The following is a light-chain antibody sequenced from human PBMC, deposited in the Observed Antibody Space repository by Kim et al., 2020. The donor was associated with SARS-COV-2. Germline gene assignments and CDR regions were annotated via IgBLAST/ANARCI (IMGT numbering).Light chain of an antibody. CDR2: RND. V-gene: IGLV1-47*01. Sequence: QRLTISCSGSSSTIGINYVYWYQQLPGTAPKLLIYRNDQRPSGVPVRFSGSKFGTSASLAISGLRSEDEADFYCATWDDSLSSRVVFGGGTKVTVL. J-gene: IGLJ2*01. CDR3: ATWDDSLSSRVV. CDR1: SSTIGINY.